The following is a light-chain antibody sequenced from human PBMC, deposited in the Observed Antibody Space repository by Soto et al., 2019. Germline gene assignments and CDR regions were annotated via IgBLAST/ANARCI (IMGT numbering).Light chain of an antibody. V-gene: IGLV1-44*01. CDR2: SDD. Sequence: QSALTQPPSLSGTPGQRVTISCSGSNSNIGRYSVNWYQHFPGTAPKILIYSDDERPSGVPDGFSGSKSGTSASLAISGLQSEDEAEYYCAAWDDNLNGPLFGGGTQLTVL. CDR1: NSNIGRYS. J-gene: IGLJ3*02. CDR3: AAWDDNLNGPL.